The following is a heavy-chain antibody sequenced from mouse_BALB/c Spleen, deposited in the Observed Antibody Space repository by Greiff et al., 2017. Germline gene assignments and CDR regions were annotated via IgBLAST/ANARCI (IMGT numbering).Heavy chain of an antibody. V-gene: IGHV5-12-2*01. Sequence: EVKLEESGGGLVQPGGSLKLSCAASGFTFSSYTMSWVRQTPEKRLEWVAYISNGGGSTYYPDTVKGRFTISRDNAKNTLYLQMSSLKSEDTAMYYCAREDDGYYPLAMDYWGQGTSVTVSS. D-gene: IGHD2-3*01. CDR3: AREDDGYYPLAMDY. CDR2: ISNGGGST. J-gene: IGHJ4*01. CDR1: GFTFSSYT.